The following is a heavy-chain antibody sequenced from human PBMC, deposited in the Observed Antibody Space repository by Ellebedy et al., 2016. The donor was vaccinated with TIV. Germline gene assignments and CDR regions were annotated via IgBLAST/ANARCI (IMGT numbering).Heavy chain of an antibody. V-gene: IGHV4-34*01. CDR2: INHSGST. Sequence: MPSETLSLTCAVYVGSFSGYYWSWIRQPPGKGLEWIGEINHSGSTNYNPSLKRRVTISVDTSNNQFSLKVNSVTAADTAVYYCARGKSNLYRSIVARPYDYWGQGTLVTVSS. J-gene: IGHJ4*02. CDR1: VGSFSGYY. CDR3: ARGKSNLYRSIVARPYDY. D-gene: IGHD6-6*01.